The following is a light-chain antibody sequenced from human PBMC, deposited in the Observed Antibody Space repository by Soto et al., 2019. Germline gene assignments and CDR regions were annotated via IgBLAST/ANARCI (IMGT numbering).Light chain of an antibody. J-gene: IGKJ2*01. CDR2: GAP. CDR1: QSVSSNY. Sequence: EIVLTQSPGTLCLSPGERATLSCRASQSVSSNYLAWYRQKPGQAPRLLIYGAPTRATGIPDRFSGSGSGTDFTLTSSRLEPEDFAVFYCPQYGTSLAFGQGTKLEIK. CDR3: PQYGTSLA. V-gene: IGKV3-20*01.